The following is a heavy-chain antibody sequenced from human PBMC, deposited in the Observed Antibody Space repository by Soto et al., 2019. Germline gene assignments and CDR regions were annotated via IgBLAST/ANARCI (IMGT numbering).Heavy chain of an antibody. J-gene: IGHJ5*02. CDR2: ISSSSSYI. Sequence: GESLKISCAASGFTFGSYSMNWVRQAPGKGLEWVSSISSSSSYIYYADSVKGRFTISRDNAKNSLYLQMNSLRAEDTAVYYCARDNSGSPDWFHPGGQGTLVTAPQ. CDR3: ARDNSGSPDWFHP. V-gene: IGHV3-21*01. D-gene: IGHD6-25*01. CDR1: GFTFGSYS.